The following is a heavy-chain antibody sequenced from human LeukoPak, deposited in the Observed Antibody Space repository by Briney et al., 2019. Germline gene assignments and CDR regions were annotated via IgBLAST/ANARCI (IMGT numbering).Heavy chain of an antibody. Sequence: PGGSLRLSCTASGFTFITYAMTWVRQAPGKGLEWVSVISHGGDSAWYADSVKGRFTISRDNSKSTLFLQMNSLRADDTAIYYCAKGRSGWYEGLDYWGQGILVTVSS. D-gene: IGHD6-19*01. CDR2: ISHGGDSA. CDR3: AKGRSGWYEGLDY. CDR1: GFTFITYA. V-gene: IGHV3-23*01. J-gene: IGHJ4*02.